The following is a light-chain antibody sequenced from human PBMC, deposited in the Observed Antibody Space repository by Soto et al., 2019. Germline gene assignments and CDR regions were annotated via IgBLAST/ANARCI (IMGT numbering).Light chain of an antibody. J-gene: IGKJ3*01. V-gene: IGKV3D-15*01. Sequence: EIVMTQSPAILSVSPGERATLSCRASQSVSSNLAWYQKKPGQAPRLLIYGASTRATGIPARFSGSGSGTEFTLTISSLQSEDFAVYYCQQYNNWPGTFGPGTKVDIK. CDR2: GAS. CDR3: QQYNNWPGT. CDR1: QSVSSN.